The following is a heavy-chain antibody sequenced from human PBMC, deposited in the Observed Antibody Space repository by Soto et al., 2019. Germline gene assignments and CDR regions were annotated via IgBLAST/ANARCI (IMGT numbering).Heavy chain of an antibody. J-gene: IGHJ4*02. D-gene: IGHD5-12*01. CDR2: IWYDGSNK. CDR3: ARVPRRALAYSGYDR. CDR1: GFTFSSYG. V-gene: IGHV3-33*01. Sequence: QVQLVESGGGVVQPGRSLRLSCAASGFTFSSYGMHWVRQAPGKGLEWVAVIWYDGSNKYYADSVKGRFTISRDNSKNTLYLQMNSLRSEDTAVYYCARVPRRALAYSGYDRWGQGTLVTVSS.